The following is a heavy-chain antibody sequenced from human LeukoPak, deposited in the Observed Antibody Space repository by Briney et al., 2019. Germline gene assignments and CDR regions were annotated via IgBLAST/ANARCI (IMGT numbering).Heavy chain of an antibody. V-gene: IGHV3-30*18. CDR2: ISYDGSNK. CDR1: GFTFSSYG. Sequence: PGGSLRLSCAASGFTFSSYGMHWVRQAPGKGLEWVAVISYDGSNKYYADSVKGRVTISRENSKNTLHLQMNSLRAEDTAVYYCAKDHYYYGSGIYFMHYFDYWGQGTLVTVSS. CDR3: AKDHYYYGSGIYFMHYFDY. J-gene: IGHJ4*02. D-gene: IGHD3-10*01.